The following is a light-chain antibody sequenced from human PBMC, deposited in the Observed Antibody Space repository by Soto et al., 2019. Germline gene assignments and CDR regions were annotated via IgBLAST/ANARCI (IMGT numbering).Light chain of an antibody. V-gene: IGKV3-11*01. CDR3: QQYNDWPRGYT. CDR1: QSVDTF. CDR2: DAS. Sequence: ETALTQSPATLSLSPGERATLSCRASQSVDTFLAWYQQKPGQAPRLLIYDASNRATGIPARFSGSGSGTDFTLTISSLEPEDFAVYYCQQYNDWPRGYTFGQGTKLEIK. J-gene: IGKJ2*01.